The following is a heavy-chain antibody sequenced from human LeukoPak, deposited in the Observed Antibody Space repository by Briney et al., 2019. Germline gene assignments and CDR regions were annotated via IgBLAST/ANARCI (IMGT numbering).Heavy chain of an antibody. CDR2: ISSSGSTI. CDR3: ARYTGATPYDAFDI. CDR1: GLTFSSYE. Sequence: GGSLRLSCAASGLTFSSYEMNWVRQAPGKGLEWVSYISSSGSTIYYADSVKGRFTISRDNAKNSLYLQMNSLRAEDTAVYYCARYTGATPYDAFDIWGQGTMVTVSS. J-gene: IGHJ3*02. V-gene: IGHV3-48*03. D-gene: IGHD1-26*01.